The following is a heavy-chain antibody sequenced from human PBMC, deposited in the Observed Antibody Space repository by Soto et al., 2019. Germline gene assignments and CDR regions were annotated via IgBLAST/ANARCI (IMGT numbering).Heavy chain of an antibody. CDR1: GFIFSTYS. V-gene: IGHV3-21*01. J-gene: IGHJ4*02. CDR2: ISGRGSDN. CDR3: AREGFSNYNNYYFDY. D-gene: IGHD4-4*01. Sequence: ELQLVESGGGLVKPGGSLGLSCGASGFIFSTYSFNWRRQAPGKGLEWFSSISGRGSDNHYADSLKGRFTISRDNAKTSLYLQMNSLRAEDTAVYYCAREGFSNYNNYYFDYWGQGTLVTVSS.